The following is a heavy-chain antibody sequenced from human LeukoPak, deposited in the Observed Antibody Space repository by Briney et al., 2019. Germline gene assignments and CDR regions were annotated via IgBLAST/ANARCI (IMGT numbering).Heavy chain of an antibody. CDR2: INPNSGGT. J-gene: IGHJ5*02. V-gene: IGHV1-2*02. CDR3: ARGSNYDFWSGPDNWFDP. Sequence: ASVKVSCKASGYTFTGYYMHRVRQAPGQGLEWIGWINPNSGGTNYAQKFQGRVTMTRDTSISTAYMELSRLRSDDTAVYYCARGSNYDFWSGPDNWFDPWGQGTLVTVSS. CDR1: GYTFTGYY. D-gene: IGHD3-3*01.